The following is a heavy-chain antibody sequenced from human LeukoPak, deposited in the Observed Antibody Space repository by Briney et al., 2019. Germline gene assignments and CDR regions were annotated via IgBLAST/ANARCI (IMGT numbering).Heavy chain of an antibody. V-gene: IGHV4-61*08. CDR3: ARLGVYSNYPEWFDP. Sequence: SQTLSLTCTVSGGSISSGDYYWSWIRQPPGKGLEWIGYIYYSGSTNYNPSLKSRVTISVDTSKNQFSLKLSSVTAADTAVYYCARLGVYSNYPEWFDPWGQGTLVTVSS. CDR2: IYYSGST. D-gene: IGHD4-4*01. J-gene: IGHJ5*02. CDR1: GGSISSGDYY.